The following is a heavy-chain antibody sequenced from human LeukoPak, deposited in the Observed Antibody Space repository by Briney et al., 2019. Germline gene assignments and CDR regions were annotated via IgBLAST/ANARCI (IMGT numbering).Heavy chain of an antibody. CDR3: ARGKTILRFLEWLPDARVKKENWFDP. CDR2: IYHSGST. Sequence: SETLSLTCAVSGGSISSSNWWSWVRQPPGKGLEWIGEIYHSGSTNYNPSLKSRVTISVDKSKNQFSLKLSSVTAADTAVYYCARGKTILRFLEWLPDARVKKENWFDPWGQGTLVTVSS. V-gene: IGHV4-4*02. CDR1: GGSISSSNW. J-gene: IGHJ5*02. D-gene: IGHD3-3*01.